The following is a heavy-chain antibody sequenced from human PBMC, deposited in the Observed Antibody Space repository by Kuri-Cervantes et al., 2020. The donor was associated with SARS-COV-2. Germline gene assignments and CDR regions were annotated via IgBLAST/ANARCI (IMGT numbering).Heavy chain of an antibody. J-gene: IGHJ4*02. CDR1: GFTFSSYA. CDR2: ISGSGGST. CDR3: ARDRVYCSGGSCPLYY. D-gene: IGHD2-15*01. V-gene: IGHV3-23*01. Sequence: GGSLRLSCAASGFTFSSYAMSWVRQAPGKGLEWVSAISGSGGSTYYVDSVKGRFTISRDNSKNTLYLQMNSLRAEDTAVYYCARDRVYCSGGSCPLYYWGQGTLVTVSS.